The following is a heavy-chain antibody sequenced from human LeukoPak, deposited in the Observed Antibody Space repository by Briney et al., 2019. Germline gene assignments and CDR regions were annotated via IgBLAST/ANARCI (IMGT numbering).Heavy chain of an antibody. J-gene: IGHJ4*02. Sequence: GRSLRLSCAASGFTFSSYGMQWVRQAPGKGLEWVAVISYDGSNKYYADSVKGRFTISRDNSKNTLYLQMNSLRAEDTAVYYCARETGSAVGSTDFDYWGQGTLVTVSS. V-gene: IGHV3-30*03. D-gene: IGHD4-17*01. CDR2: ISYDGSNK. CDR1: GFTFSSYG. CDR3: ARETGSAVGSTDFDY.